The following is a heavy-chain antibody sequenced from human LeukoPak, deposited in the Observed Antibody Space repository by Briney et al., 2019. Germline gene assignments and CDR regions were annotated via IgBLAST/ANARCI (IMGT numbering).Heavy chain of an antibody. D-gene: IGHD1-1*01. J-gene: IGHJ6*03. Sequence: TSETLSLTCTVSGDSTSSYYWSWIRQPPGRGLERIGHIYYSGSTNYNPSLKSRVTISIDTSKNQFSLKLSSVTAADTAVYYCARGYFPYMDVWGKGTTVTVSS. V-gene: IGHV4-59*01. CDR3: ARGYFPYMDV. CDR2: IYYSGST. CDR1: GDSTSSYY.